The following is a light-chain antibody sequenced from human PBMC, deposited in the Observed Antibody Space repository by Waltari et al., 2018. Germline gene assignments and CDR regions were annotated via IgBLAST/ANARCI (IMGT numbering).Light chain of an antibody. J-gene: IGLJ3*02. Sequence: SVLTLRSSASGPPCLRLTASASACLLTLGRTSVNRYQQLPGTAPKLLIYSNNKRPSGVPDRFSGSKSGTSASLAISGLQSEDEADYYCAAWDDSLNGPVFGGGTKLTVL. CDR2: SNN. V-gene: IGLV1-44*01. CDR1: LLTLGRTS. CDR3: AAWDDSLNGPV.